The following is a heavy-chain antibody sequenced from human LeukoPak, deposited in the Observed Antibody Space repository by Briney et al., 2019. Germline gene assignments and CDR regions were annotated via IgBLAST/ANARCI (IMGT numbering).Heavy chain of an antibody. V-gene: IGHV3-33*01. CDR2: IWYDGSSK. Sequence: GGSLRLSRAASGFTFSSYGMHWVRQAPGKGLERVAVIWYDGSSKYYADSVKGRFTISRDNSKKTLYLQMNSLRAEDTAVYYCARDYCGGDCYVDYWGQGTLVTVSS. CDR1: GFTFSSYG. J-gene: IGHJ4*02. D-gene: IGHD2-21*02. CDR3: ARDYCGGDCYVDY.